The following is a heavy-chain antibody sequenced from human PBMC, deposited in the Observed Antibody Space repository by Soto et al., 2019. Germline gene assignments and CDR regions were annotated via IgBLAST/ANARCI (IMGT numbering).Heavy chain of an antibody. Sequence: QVQLVQSGAEVKKPGASVKVSCKASGYTFTSYYMHWVRQAHGQGLECMGIINPSGGSTSYAQKSQGRVTMTRHTSTRTVYLELSSMRSEDPAVYYCARVLDMFAFDIWGQGTIVTVSS. V-gene: IGHV1-46*01. D-gene: IGHD2-2*03. CDR2: INPSGGST. CDR1: GYTFTSYY. CDR3: ARVLDMFAFDI. J-gene: IGHJ3*02.